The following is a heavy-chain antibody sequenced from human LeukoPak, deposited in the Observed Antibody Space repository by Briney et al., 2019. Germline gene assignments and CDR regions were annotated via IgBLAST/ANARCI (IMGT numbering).Heavy chain of an antibody. Sequence: GGSLRLSCAASGFTLITYWMSWVRQAPGKGLEWVASIKQDASDKYSVDSVKGRFTISRDNAKNSLYLQMNSLRAEDTAVYYCARGRSGYDYWGQGTLVTVSS. CDR3: ARGRSGYDY. J-gene: IGHJ4*02. CDR2: IKQDASDK. D-gene: IGHD5-12*01. V-gene: IGHV3-7*01. CDR1: GFTLITYW.